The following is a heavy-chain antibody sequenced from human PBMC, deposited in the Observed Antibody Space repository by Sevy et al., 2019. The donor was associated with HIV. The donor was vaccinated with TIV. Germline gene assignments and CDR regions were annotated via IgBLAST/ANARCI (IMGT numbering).Heavy chain of an antibody. CDR3: AKGDRTFYGLDV. CDR2: ISGGAGST. V-gene: IGHV3-23*01. CDR1: GFTFSTHA. J-gene: IGHJ6*02. D-gene: IGHD2-15*01. Sequence: GGSLRLSCAASGFTFSTHAMSWVRQAPGKGLEWVSAISGGAGSTYYADLVKGRFTISRDTSKNTLYTQMNSLRAEETAVYYCAKGDRTFYGLDVWGQGTTVTVSS.